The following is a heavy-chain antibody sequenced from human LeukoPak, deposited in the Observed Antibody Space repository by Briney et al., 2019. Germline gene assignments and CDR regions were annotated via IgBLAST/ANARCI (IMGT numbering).Heavy chain of an antibody. J-gene: IGHJ4*02. D-gene: IGHD3-22*01. CDR3: ARVKDDSSGSYYFDY. V-gene: IGHV4-61*08. Sequence: SETLSLTCTVSRGSVSSSDWYWTWIRQPPGKGPEWIGYVSYSGSTNYNPSLKSRVTMSIDTSKNQISLKLSSVTAADTAVYYCARVKDDSSGSYYFDYWGQGTLVTVSS. CDR2: VSYSGST. CDR1: RGSVSSSDWY.